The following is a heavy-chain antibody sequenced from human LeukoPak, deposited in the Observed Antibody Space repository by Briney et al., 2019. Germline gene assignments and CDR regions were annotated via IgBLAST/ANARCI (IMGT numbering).Heavy chain of an antibody. CDR1: GFTFSTYA. V-gene: IGHV3-7*01. Sequence: PGGSLRLSCAASGFTFSTYAMHWVRQAPGKGLEWVANIKQDGSEKYYVDSVKGRFTISRDNAKNSLYLQMNSLRAEDTAVYYCARAAAGLDYWGQGTLVTVSS. J-gene: IGHJ4*02. D-gene: IGHD6-13*01. CDR3: ARAAAGLDY. CDR2: IKQDGSEK.